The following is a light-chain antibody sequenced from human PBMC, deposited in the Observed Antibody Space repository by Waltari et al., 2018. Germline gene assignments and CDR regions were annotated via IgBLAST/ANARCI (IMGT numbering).Light chain of an antibody. CDR2: SAS. J-gene: IGKJ2*01. CDR1: QSVSSSY. V-gene: IGKV3-20*01. CDR3: QQYGSSYT. Sequence: EIVLTQSPGTLSLSPGERATLSCRASQSVSSSYLAWYQQKPGQAPRLLIYSASSRATGIPDRFSGSGSGTDFILTISRLEPEDFAVYYCQQYGSSYTFGQGTNLEIK.